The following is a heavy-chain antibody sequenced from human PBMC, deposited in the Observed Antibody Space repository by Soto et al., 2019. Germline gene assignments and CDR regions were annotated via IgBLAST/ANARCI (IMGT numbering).Heavy chain of an antibody. Sequence: GASVKVSCKASGYTFTSYDINWVRQATGQGLEWMGWMNPNSGNTGYAQKFQGRVTMTRNTSISTAYMELSSLRSEDTAVYYCAREGPSTVTTFNYYYYYYMDVWGKGTTVTVSS. J-gene: IGHJ6*03. CDR3: AREGPSTVTTFNYYYYYYMDV. D-gene: IGHD4-17*01. V-gene: IGHV1-8*01. CDR1: GYTFTSYD. CDR2: MNPNSGNT.